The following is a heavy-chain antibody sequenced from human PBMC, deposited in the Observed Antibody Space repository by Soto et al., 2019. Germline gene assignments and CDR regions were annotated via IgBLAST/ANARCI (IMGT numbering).Heavy chain of an antibody. Sequence: QVQLQESGPGLVKPSGTLSLTCAVSGDSISSSKWWSWVRQPPGKGLEWIGEIYHSGSTNYNPSLKXRXXXSXHKSKNQCSLKLSSVTDADTAGYYCARGERQQQRDYWGQGTLVTVSS. J-gene: IGHJ4*02. CDR2: IYHSGST. CDR3: ARGERQQQRDY. V-gene: IGHV4-4*02. D-gene: IGHD6-13*01. CDR1: GDSISSSKW.